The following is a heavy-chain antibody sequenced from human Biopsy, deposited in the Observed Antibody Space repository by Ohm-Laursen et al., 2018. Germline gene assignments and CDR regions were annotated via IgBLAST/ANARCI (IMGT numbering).Heavy chain of an antibody. Sequence: SLRLSCTASGFVFGSFGMHWVRQAPGKGLEWVAVIAYYGTVKYDADSVKGRFFISRDNSKNTLYLQMNSLIADDTGVYFCAKELYNTDVHHPVLIDDWGQGTLVSVSS. CDR3: AKELYNTDVHHPVLIDD. CDR2: IAYYGTVK. CDR1: GFVFGSFG. J-gene: IGHJ4*02. V-gene: IGHV3-30*18. D-gene: IGHD1-1*01.